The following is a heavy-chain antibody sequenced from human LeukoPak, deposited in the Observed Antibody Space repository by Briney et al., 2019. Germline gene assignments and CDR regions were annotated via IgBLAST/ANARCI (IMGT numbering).Heavy chain of an antibody. Sequence: SSETLSLTCTVYGGSMSSYYWSWIRQLPGKGLEWIGSIYYSGSTNYNTSLKSRVTISVDTSKNQFSLKLSSVTAADTAVYYCARDLGGANPYYYYGMDVWGQGTTVTVP. J-gene: IGHJ6*02. CDR3: ARDLGGANPYYYYGMDV. CDR2: IYYSGST. CDR1: GGSMSSYY. V-gene: IGHV4-59*01. D-gene: IGHD3-16*01.